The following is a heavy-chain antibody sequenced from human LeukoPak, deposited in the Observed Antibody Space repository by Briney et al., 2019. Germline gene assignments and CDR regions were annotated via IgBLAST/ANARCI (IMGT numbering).Heavy chain of an antibody. CDR1: NGSINGYF. Sequence: SETLSLTCTVSNGSINGYFWSWIRQPPGKGLEWIGYIHSTGNTNYNPSLRSRLTISFDMSENQLSLKLTSMTAADTAVYYCARGRAGRGYSYVIYYYYYMDVWGKGTTVTVSS. V-gene: IGHV4-59*12. CDR3: ARGRAGRGYSYVIYYYYYMDV. D-gene: IGHD5-18*01. CDR2: IHSTGNT. J-gene: IGHJ6*03.